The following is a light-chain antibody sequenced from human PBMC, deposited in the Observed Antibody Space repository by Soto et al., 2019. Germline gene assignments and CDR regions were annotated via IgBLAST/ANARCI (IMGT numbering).Light chain of an antibody. V-gene: IGKV4-1*01. CDR2: WAS. Sequence: DIVMTQSPDSLAVSLGERATINCKSSQKLLYSANNKNYLAWYQQKPRQPPKLLIYWASTRESGVPDRFRGSGSGTDFTLTISSLQAEDVAVYYCQQYYDTPYTFGQGTKLEIK. CDR1: QKLLYSANNKNY. CDR3: QQYYDTPYT. J-gene: IGKJ2*01.